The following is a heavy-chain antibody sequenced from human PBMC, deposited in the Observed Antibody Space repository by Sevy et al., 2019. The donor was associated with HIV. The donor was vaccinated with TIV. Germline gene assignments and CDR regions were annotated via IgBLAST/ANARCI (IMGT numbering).Heavy chain of an antibody. CDR3: ASMWGTVFAYVY. V-gene: IGHV1-3*01. D-gene: IGHD3-10*02. Sequence: ASVKVSCKASGYTFTSYAMHWVRQAPGQRLEWMGWINAGNGNTKYSQKLQGRVTITRDTSASTAYMELSSLRSEDTGVYYWASMWGTVFAYVYWGQGTTVTVSS. J-gene: IGHJ6*02. CDR1: GYTFTSYA. CDR2: INAGNGNT.